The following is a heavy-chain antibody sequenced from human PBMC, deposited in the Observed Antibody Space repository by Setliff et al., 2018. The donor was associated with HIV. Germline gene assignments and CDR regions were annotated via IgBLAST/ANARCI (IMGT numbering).Heavy chain of an antibody. V-gene: IGHV6-1*01. CDR1: GDSVSSNSAA. CDR3: ARGTGIQLWLKGGDYYYYYMDV. D-gene: IGHD5-18*01. J-gene: IGHJ6*03. CDR2: TYYRSKWYN. Sequence: PSQTLSLTCAISGDSVSSNSAAWNWIRQSPSRGLEWLGRTYYRSKWYNDYEVSVKSRITINPDTSKNQISLQLNSVTPEDTAVYYCARGTGIQLWLKGGDYYYYYMDVWGKGTTVTVSS.